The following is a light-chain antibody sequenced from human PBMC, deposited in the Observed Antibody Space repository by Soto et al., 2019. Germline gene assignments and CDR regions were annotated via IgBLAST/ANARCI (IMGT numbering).Light chain of an antibody. CDR1: QSINTW. CDR2: KAS. Sequence: DIQMTQSPSTLSASVGDRVTITCRASQSINTWLAWYRQKPGKAPNLLIYKASSLESGVPSRFSGSGSGTEFTLTISSLQPYDFATYYCQQYNTYPWTFGQGTKVEIK. V-gene: IGKV1-5*03. CDR3: QQYNTYPWT. J-gene: IGKJ1*01.